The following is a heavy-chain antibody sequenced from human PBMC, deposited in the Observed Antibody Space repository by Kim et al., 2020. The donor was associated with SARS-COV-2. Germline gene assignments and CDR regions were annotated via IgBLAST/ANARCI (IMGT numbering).Heavy chain of an antibody. Sequence: SDTLSLTCTVSGGSISSGDYYWSWIRQPPGKGLEWIGYIYYSGSTYYNPSLKSRVSISLDTSKNQFSLKLTSVTAADTAVFYCAKSTGGDWFDPWGQGTLVTVSS. CDR2: IYYSGST. CDR1: GGSISSGDYY. D-gene: IGHD3-10*01. CDR3: AKSTGGDWFDP. V-gene: IGHV4-30-4*02. J-gene: IGHJ5*02.